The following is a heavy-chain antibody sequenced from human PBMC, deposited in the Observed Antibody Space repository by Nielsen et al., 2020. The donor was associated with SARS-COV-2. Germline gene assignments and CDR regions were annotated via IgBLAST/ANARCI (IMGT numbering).Heavy chain of an antibody. J-gene: IGHJ6*03. CDR1: GGSFSGYY. D-gene: IGHD1-26*01. Sequence: SETLSLTCAVYGGSFSGYYWSWIRQPPGKGLEWIGEINHSGSTNYNPSLKSRVTISVDTSKNQFSLKLSSVTAADTAVYYCARTSVGRFYYMDVWGQGTTVTVSS. CDR2: INHSGST. V-gene: IGHV4-34*01. CDR3: ARTSVGRFYYMDV.